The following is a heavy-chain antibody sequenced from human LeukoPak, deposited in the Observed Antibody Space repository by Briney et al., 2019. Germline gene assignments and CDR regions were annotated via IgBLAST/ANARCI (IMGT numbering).Heavy chain of an antibody. J-gene: IGHJ5*02. V-gene: IGHV3-53*01. CDR1: GFTVSSNY. CDR3: ARAQYYYGSGSYYYNWFDP. D-gene: IGHD3-10*01. CDR2: IYSGGST. Sequence: GGSLRLSCAASGFTVSSNYMSWVRQAPGKGLEWVSVIYSGGSTYYADSVKGRFTISRDNSKNTLYLQMNSLRAEDTAVYYCARAQYYYGSGSYYYNWFDPWGQGTLVTVSS.